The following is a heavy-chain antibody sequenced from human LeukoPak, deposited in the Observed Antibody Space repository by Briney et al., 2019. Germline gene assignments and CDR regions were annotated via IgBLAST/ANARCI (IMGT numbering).Heavy chain of an antibody. Sequence: PSETLSLTCTVSGGSISSYYWSWIRQPAGKGLEWIGRIYTSGSTNYNPSLKSRVTMSVDTSKNQFSLKLSSVTAADTAVYYCARGLGPYSGYAYDAFDIWGQGTMVTVSS. CDR2: IYTSGST. CDR3: ARGLGPYSGYAYDAFDI. J-gene: IGHJ3*02. CDR1: GGSISSYY. V-gene: IGHV4-4*07. D-gene: IGHD5-12*01.